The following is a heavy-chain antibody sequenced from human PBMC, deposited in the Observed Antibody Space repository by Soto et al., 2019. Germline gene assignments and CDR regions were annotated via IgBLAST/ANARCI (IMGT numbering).Heavy chain of an antibody. CDR3: ARVPPWGNSAGDYYIQHYDS. J-gene: IGHJ4*02. CDR1: GFTFTSYA. D-gene: IGHD3-10*01. V-gene: IGHV1-3*01. CDR2: INGGSGNT. Sequence: ASVKVSCKSSGFTFTSYAIRWLRQAPGQRPQWMGWINGGSGNTKYSQDFQGRVTFTRDTFATTAYLELSSLRSEDTAVYYCARVPPWGNSAGDYYIQHYDSWGQGTPVTVSS.